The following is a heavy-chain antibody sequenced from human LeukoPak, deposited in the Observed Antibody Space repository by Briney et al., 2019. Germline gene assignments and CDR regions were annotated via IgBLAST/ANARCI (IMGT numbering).Heavy chain of an antibody. J-gene: IGHJ4*02. CDR3: ARVGYSYALDC. D-gene: IGHD5-18*01. CDR1: GVSISTYY. V-gene: IGHV4-59*01. Sequence: SETLSLTCTVSGVSISTYYWSWIRQTPGKGLEWIGYIYYSGNTNYNPSLKSRVTISIDTSKNQFSLNLSSVTAADTAVYYSARVGYSYALDCWGQGTLVAVSS. CDR2: IYYSGNT.